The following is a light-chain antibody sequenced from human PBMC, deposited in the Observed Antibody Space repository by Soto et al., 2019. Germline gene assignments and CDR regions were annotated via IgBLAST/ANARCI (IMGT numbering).Light chain of an antibody. J-gene: IGKJ5*01. CDR1: QSLNTD. CDR3: QQYKSWPPIT. V-gene: IGKV3-15*01. Sequence: EILLTQSPASLSVSPGGSATLSCSASQSLNTDLAWYQQKPGQAPRLLLYGASTRATGTPTRFSGSGSGTEFTLTIGSLQSEDFAIYYCQQYKSWPPITFGQGTRLEI. CDR2: GAS.